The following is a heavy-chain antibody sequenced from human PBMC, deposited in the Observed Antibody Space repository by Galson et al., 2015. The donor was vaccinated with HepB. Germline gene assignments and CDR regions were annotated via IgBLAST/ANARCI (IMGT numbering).Heavy chain of an antibody. CDR3: SRQGDGGRAFDI. V-gene: IGHV3-74*03. CDR1: GFTFSNYG. Sequence: SLRLSCAASGFTFSNYGMHWVRQAPGEGLVWVSHMNSDGSVTKYADSVKGRFTISRDNATNTLYLQMNSLRTEDTALYYCSRQGDGGRAFDIWGQGTMVTVSS. D-gene: IGHD3-16*01. J-gene: IGHJ3*02. CDR2: MNSDGSVT.